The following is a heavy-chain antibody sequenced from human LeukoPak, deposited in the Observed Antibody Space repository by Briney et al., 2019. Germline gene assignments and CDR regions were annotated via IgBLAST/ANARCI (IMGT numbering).Heavy chain of an antibody. CDR1: GFTLSSYA. CDR3: AKDLKAVLFAYFDY. D-gene: IGHD3-16*01. Sequence: GGSLRLSCAASGFTLSSYAMSWVRQAPGKGLEWVSAISSSGGDTYYADSVKGRFTVSRDMAKDTLYLQMNSLRAEDTAVYYCAKDLKAVLFAYFDYWGQGTLVTVSS. J-gene: IGHJ4*02. CDR2: ISSSGGDT. V-gene: IGHV3-23*01.